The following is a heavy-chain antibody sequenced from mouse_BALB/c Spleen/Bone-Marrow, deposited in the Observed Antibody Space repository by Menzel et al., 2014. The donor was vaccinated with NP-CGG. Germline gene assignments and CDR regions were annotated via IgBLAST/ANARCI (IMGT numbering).Heavy chain of an antibody. J-gene: IGHJ3*01. Sequence: VKLVESGPELVKSGASVKMSCKASGYTFTSYYIHWVKQRPGQGLEWIGWIYPGDGSTKYNERFKGKTTLTADKSSSTAYMLLSSLTSEDSAIYFCAICYGYDEFAYWGQGALVTVSA. D-gene: IGHD2-2*01. CDR2: IYPGDGST. CDR3: AICYGYDEFAY. V-gene: IGHV1S56*01. CDR1: GYTFTSYY.